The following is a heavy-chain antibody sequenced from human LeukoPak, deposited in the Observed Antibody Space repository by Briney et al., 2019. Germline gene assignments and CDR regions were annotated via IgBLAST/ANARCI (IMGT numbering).Heavy chain of an antibody. D-gene: IGHD6-13*01. CDR1: KFTFSTYG. J-gene: IGHJ6*02. CDR3: AKDKAAASYYAMDV. CDR2: ISNDGSNK. V-gene: IGHV3-30*18. Sequence: GGSLRLSCTASKFTFSTYGMHWVRQAPGKGLAWVAVISNDGSNKYSADSVKGRFTISRDNSKNTLYLQMNSLRGEDTAVYYCAKDKAAASYYAMDVWGQGTTVTVSS.